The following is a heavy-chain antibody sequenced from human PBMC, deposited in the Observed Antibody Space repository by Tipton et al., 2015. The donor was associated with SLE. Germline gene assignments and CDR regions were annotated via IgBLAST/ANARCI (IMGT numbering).Heavy chain of an antibody. CDR3: ASAGAGGYYYYMDV. J-gene: IGHJ6*03. CDR1: GGSISSGSYF. V-gene: IGHV4-39*07. CDR2: IYYSGST. Sequence: LRLSCTVSGGSISSGSYFWGWIRQPPGKGLEWIGRIYYSGSTYYNPSLKSRVTISVDTSKNQFSLKLSSVTAADTAVYYCASAGAGGYYYYMDVWGKGTTVTVSS. D-gene: IGHD3-10*01.